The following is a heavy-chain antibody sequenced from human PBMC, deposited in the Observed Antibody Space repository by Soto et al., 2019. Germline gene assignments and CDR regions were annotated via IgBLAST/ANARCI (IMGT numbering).Heavy chain of an antibody. Sequence: PSETLSLTCTVSGGSISSGGYYWSWIRQHPGKGLEWIGYIYYSGSTYYNPSLKSRVTISVDTSKNQFSLKLSSVTAADTAVYYCARGMTPVTTLDYWGPGTLVTVSS. J-gene: IGHJ4*02. CDR2: IYYSGST. CDR3: ARGMTPVTTLDY. V-gene: IGHV4-31*03. D-gene: IGHD4-4*01. CDR1: GGSISSGGYY.